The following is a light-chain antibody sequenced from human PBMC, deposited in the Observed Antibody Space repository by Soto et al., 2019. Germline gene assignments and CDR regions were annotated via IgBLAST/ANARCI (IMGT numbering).Light chain of an antibody. CDR1: QSISNH. CDR3: QQSYSSPPT. J-gene: IGKJ1*01. Sequence: DLQMTQSPSSLSASVEDRVIITCRARQSISNHLNWYQQKPGKAPKLLIFAASSLQSGVPSRFSGSRSGPDFTLTISSLQAKDVATYYCQQSYSSPPTCGRGTKVEIK. V-gene: IGKV1-39*01. CDR2: AAS.